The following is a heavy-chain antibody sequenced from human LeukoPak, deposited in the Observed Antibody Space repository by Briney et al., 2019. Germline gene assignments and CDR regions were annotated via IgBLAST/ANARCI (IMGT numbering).Heavy chain of an antibody. J-gene: IGHJ5*02. V-gene: IGHV4-59*12. Sequence: PSETLSLTCTVSGGSISSYYWSWIRQPPGKGLEWIGYIYYSGSTNYNPSLKSRVTISVDTSKNQFSLELTSVTAADTAVYYCGRVLDLWGQGTLVTVSS. CDR1: GGSISSYY. CDR3: GRVLDL. CDR2: IYYSGST.